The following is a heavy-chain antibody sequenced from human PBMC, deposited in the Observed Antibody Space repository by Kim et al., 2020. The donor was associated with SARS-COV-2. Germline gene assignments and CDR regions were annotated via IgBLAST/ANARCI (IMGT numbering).Heavy chain of an antibody. CDR3: ARDIFGSGSYYKEPVDDESYYGMDV. D-gene: IGHD3-10*01. V-gene: IGHV1-69*13. CDR1: GGTFSSYA. J-gene: IGHJ6*02. CDR2: IIPIFGTA. Sequence: SVKVSCKASGGTFSSYAISWVRQAPGQGLEWMGGIIPIFGTANYAQKFQGRVTITADESTSTAYMELSSLRSEDTAVYYCARDIFGSGSYYKEPVDDESYYGMDVWGQGTTVTVSS.